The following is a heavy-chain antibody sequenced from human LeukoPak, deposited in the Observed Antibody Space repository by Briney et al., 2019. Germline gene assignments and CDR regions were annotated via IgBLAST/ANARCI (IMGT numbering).Heavy chain of an antibody. J-gene: IGHJ4*02. Sequence: GGSLRLSCAASGFTFSNYGMHWFRQAPGKGLEWLALLSFDGSQKYYADSVKGRFTISRDNSKSTVYLQMNSLRAEDTAVYYCARMNYISSGWGAPFDYWGQGTLVTVSS. CDR1: GFTFSNYG. CDR2: LSFDGSQK. CDR3: ARMNYISSGWGAPFDY. D-gene: IGHD1-7*01. V-gene: IGHV3-33*01.